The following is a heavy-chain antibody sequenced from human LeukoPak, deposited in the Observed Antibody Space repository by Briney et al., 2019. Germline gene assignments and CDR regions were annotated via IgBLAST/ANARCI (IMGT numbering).Heavy chain of an antibody. Sequence: GESLKISCKGSGYSFTSYWIGWVRQMPGKGLEWMGIIYPGDSDTRYSPSLQGQVTISADKSISTAYLQWSSLKASDTAMYYCARQVLSNYYYMDVWGKGTTVTVSS. CDR3: ARQVLSNYYYMDV. D-gene: IGHD2/OR15-2a*01. CDR1: GYSFTSYW. CDR2: IYPGDSDT. J-gene: IGHJ6*03. V-gene: IGHV5-51*01.